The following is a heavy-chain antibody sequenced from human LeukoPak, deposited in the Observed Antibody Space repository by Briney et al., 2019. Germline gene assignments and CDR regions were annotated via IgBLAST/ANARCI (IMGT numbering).Heavy chain of an antibody. CDR1: GGSISSGGYY. CDR3: ARGRIVRVVVRPTPMPWAWGIPAAPTRVTESHHYGMDV. V-gene: IGHV4-31*03. J-gene: IGHJ6*02. Sequence: SETLSLTCTVSGGSISSGGYYWSWIRQHPGKGLEWIGYIYYSGSTYYNPSLNSRVTMSVDTSKNHFSLSLRSVTAADTAVYFCARGRIVRVVVRPTPMPWAWGIPAAPTRVTESHHYGMDVWGQGTTVIVSS. D-gene: IGHD2/OR15-2a*01. CDR2: IYYSGST.